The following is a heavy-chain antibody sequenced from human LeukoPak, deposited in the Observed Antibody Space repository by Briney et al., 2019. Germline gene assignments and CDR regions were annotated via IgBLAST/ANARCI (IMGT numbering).Heavy chain of an antibody. CDR3: ARVSIAAAGWSESEDY. CDR2: IYSGGST. V-gene: IGHV3-66*01. D-gene: IGHD6-13*01. J-gene: IGHJ4*02. CDR1: GFTVSSNY. Sequence: PGGSLRLSCAASGFTVSSNYMSWVRQAPGKGLEWVSVIYSGGSTYYADSVKGRFTISRDNSKNTLYLQMNSLRAEDTAVYYCARVSIAAAGWSESEDYWGQGTLVTVSS.